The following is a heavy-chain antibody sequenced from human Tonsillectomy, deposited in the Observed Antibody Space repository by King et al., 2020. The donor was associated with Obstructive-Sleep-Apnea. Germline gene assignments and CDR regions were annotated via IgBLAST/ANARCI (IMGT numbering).Heavy chain of an antibody. D-gene: IGHD3-22*01. CDR2: ISASGVRI. J-gene: IGHJ4*02. CDR3: AKKVVTQGYLFDH. V-gene: IGHV3-23*04. CDR1: GFTFSSFA. Sequence: VQLVESGGGLVQPGGSLRLSCAASGFTFSSFAMTWVRQAPGKGLEWVSYISASGVRIYYADSVRGRFTDSRDNYKNTLYLQVSSLSAYDTAVYYCAKKVVTQGYLFDHWRQGTRVTVSS.